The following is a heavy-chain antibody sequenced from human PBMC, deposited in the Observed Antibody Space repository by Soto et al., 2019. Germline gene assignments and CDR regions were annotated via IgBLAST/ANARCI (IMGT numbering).Heavy chain of an antibody. V-gene: IGHV1-24*01. Sequence: QVQLVQSGAEVKKPGASVKVSCKVSGYTLTELSMHWVRQAPGKGLEWMGGFDPEDGETIYAQKFQGRVTMTEDTSTAAAHMELSSLRSEDTAVYYCATAIIADTAAGWWFDPWGKGTLVTVSS. CDR1: GYTLTELS. D-gene: IGHD2-15*01. CDR2: FDPEDGET. J-gene: IGHJ5*02. CDR3: ATAIIADTAAGWWFDP.